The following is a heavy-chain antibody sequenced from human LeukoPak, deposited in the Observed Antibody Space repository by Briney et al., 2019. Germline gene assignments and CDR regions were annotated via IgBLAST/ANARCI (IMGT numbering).Heavy chain of an antibody. V-gene: IGHV4-39*01. Sequence: PSETLSLTCTVSGGSISSSSYYWGWIRQPPGKGLEWIGSIYYSGSTYYNPSLKSRVTISVDTSKNQFSLKLSSVTAADTAVYYCARLRRIAASIDYWDQGTLVTVSS. CDR3: ARLRRIAASIDY. CDR1: GGSISSSSYY. CDR2: IYYSGST. J-gene: IGHJ4*02. D-gene: IGHD6-13*01.